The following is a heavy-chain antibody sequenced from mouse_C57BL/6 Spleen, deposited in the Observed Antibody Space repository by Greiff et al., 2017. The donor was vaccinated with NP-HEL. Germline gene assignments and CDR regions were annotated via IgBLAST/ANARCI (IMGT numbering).Heavy chain of an antibody. CDR3: AKPGTGKNWYFDV. CDR1: GFSLTSYG. V-gene: IGHV2-3*01. CDR2: IWGDGST. J-gene: IGHJ1*03. Sequence: QVQLQQSGPGLVAPSQSLSITCTVSGFSLTSYGVSWVRQPPGTGLEWLGVIWGDGSTNYHSAIISRLSIRKDNSKSQVFLKLNSLQTDDTATYYWAKPGTGKNWYFDVWGTGTTVTVSS. D-gene: IGHD4-1*01.